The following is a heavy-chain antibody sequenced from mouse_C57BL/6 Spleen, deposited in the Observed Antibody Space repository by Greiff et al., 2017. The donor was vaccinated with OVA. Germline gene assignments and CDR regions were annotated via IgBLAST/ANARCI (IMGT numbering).Heavy chain of an antibody. CDR1: GFTFSSYA. V-gene: IGHV5-9-1*02. D-gene: IGHD1-1*01. J-gene: IGHJ4*01. Sequence: DVMLVESGEGLVKPGGSLKLSCAASGFTFSSYAMSWVRQTPEKRLEWVAYISSGGDYIYYADTVKGRFTISRDNARNTLYLQMSSLKSEDTAMYYCTRDKATVVAGGAMDYWGQGTSVTVSS. CDR3: TRDKATVVAGGAMDY. CDR2: ISSGGDYI.